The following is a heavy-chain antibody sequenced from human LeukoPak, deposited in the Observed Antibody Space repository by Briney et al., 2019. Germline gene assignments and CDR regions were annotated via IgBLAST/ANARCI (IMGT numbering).Heavy chain of an antibody. CDR2: IYYSGTT. V-gene: IGHV4-39*01. CDR1: GAISSSSYY. J-gene: IGHJ4*02. CDR3: ARGHHYDSSGASTGSQYYFDY. D-gene: IGHD3-22*01. Sequence: PSETLSLTCSVSGAISSSSYYWGWIRQPPGKGLDWIGSIYYSGTTYYNPSLKSRVTISVDTSKNQFSLKLSSVTAADTAVYYCARGHHYDSSGASTGSQYYFDYWGQGTLVTVSS.